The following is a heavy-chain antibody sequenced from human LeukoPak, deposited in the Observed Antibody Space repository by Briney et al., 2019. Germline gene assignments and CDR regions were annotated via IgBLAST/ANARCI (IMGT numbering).Heavy chain of an antibody. Sequence: SSETLSLTCTVSGGSISSGGYYWSWIRQHPGKGLEWIGYIYYSGSTYYNPSLKSRVTISVDTSKNQFSLKLSSVTAADTAVYYCARERFGESQIDYWGQGTLVTVSS. J-gene: IGHJ4*02. CDR3: ARERFGESQIDY. CDR2: IYYSGST. D-gene: IGHD3-10*01. V-gene: IGHV4-31*03. CDR1: GGSISSGGYY.